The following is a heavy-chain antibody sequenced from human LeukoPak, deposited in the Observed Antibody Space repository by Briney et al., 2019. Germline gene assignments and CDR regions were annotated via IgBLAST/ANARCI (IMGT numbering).Heavy chain of an antibody. J-gene: IGHJ4*02. V-gene: IGHV1-46*01. CDR2: INPSGGST. D-gene: IGHD3-3*01. CDR1: GSTFTSYY. CDR3: ARQSITIFGVVILFDY. Sequence: GESLKISCQASGSTFTSYYMHWVRQAPGQGLEWMGIINPSGGSTSYAQKFQGRVTMTRDTSTSTVYMELSSLRSEDTAVYYCARQSITIFGVVILFDYWGQGTLVTVSS.